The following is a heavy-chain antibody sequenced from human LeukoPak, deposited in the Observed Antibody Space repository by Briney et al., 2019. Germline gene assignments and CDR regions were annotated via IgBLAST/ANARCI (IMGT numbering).Heavy chain of an antibody. CDR2: ISSSGSTI. D-gene: IGHD3-22*01. CDR3: AKDQDYDSSGYYDY. CDR1: GFTFSDYY. Sequence: GGSLRLSCAASGFTFSDYYMSWIRQAPGKGLEWVSYISSSGSTIYYADSVKGRFTISRDNSKNTLYLQMNSLRAEDTAVYYCAKDQDYDSSGYYDYWGQGTLVTVSS. V-gene: IGHV3-11*01. J-gene: IGHJ4*02.